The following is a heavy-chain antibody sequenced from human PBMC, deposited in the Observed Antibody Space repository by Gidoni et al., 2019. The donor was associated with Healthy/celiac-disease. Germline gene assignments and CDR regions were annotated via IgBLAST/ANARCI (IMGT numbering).Heavy chain of an antibody. D-gene: IGHD3-10*01. CDR1: GGSISSYY. V-gene: IGHV4-59*08. CDR3: ARLGVRGPYAFDI. Sequence: QVQLQESGPGLVKPSETLSLTCTVSGGSISSYYWSWIRQPPGKGLEWIGYIYYSGSTNYNPSLKSRVTISVDTSKNQFSLKLSSVTAADTAVYYCARLGVRGPYAFDIWGQGTMVTVSS. J-gene: IGHJ3*02. CDR2: IYYSGST.